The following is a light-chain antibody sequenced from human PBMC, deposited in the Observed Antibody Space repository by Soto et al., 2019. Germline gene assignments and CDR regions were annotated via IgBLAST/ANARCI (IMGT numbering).Light chain of an antibody. CDR2: GAS. CDR3: QQYGSSPTWT. J-gene: IGKJ1*01. Sequence: IVLTQSPGTLSLSTGERATLSCRASQSVSNNYLAWYQQKPGQAPRLLIYGASIRATGIPDRFSGNESGTDFTLTISRLEPEDFAVYYCQQYGSSPTWTFGQGTKVDI. V-gene: IGKV3-20*01. CDR1: QSVSNNY.